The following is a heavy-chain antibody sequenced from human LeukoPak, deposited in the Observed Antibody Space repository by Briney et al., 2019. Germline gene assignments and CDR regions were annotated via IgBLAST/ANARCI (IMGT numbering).Heavy chain of an antibody. D-gene: IGHD2-2*01. Sequence: SETLSLTCTVSGGSISSSSYYWGWIRQPPGKGLEWIGSIYYSGSTYYNPSLNSRVTISVDTSKNQFSLNLSSVTAAATAVYYCARQLGYCSSTSCYADKVDYWGQGTLVTVSS. CDR1: GGSISSSSYY. J-gene: IGHJ4*02. CDR3: ARQLGYCSSTSCYADKVDY. CDR2: IYYSGST. V-gene: IGHV4-39*01.